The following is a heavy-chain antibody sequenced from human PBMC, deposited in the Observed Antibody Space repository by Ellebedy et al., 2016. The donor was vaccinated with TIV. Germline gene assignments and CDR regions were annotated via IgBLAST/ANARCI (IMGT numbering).Heavy chain of an antibody. CDR1: GFTFSSYS. Sequence: PGGSLRLSCAASGFTFSSYSMNWVRQAPGKGLEWVSYISSSSTIYYADSVKGRFTISRDNAKNSLYLQMNSLRDEDTAVYYCARTPAFDPWGQGTLVTVSS. V-gene: IGHV3-48*02. J-gene: IGHJ5*02. CDR3: ARTPAFDP. CDR2: ISSSSTI.